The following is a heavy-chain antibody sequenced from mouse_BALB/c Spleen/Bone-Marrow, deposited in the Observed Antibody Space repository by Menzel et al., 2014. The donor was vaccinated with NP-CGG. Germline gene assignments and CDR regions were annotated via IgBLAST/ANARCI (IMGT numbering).Heavy chain of an antibody. CDR1: GYAFSSYW. CDR3: ARGGISVDC. Sequence: QVHVKQSGAELVRPGSSVKISCKASGYAFSSYWMNWVKQRSGQGLEWIGQIYPGDSDTDYNGKFKGKATLTADKSSNTAYMQLTSLTSEDSAVYFCARGGISVDCWGQGTTLTVSS. CDR2: IYPGDSDT. J-gene: IGHJ2*01. V-gene: IGHV1-80*01.